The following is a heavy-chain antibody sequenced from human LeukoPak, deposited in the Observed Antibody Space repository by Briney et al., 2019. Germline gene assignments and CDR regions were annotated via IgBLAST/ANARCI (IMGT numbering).Heavy chain of an antibody. CDR1: GGSISTSSYY. J-gene: IGHJ4*02. V-gene: IGHV4-39*01. D-gene: IGHD5-18*01. Sequence: SETLSLTCTVSGGSISTSSYYWGWIRQPPGKGLEWIGNIHNSESTYYNPSLKSRVTMSVDTSKNQFSLKLSSVTAADTAVYYCARQVTFGYAFAYCFDYWGQGSLVTVSS. CDR2: IHNSEST. CDR3: ARQVTFGYAFAYCFDY.